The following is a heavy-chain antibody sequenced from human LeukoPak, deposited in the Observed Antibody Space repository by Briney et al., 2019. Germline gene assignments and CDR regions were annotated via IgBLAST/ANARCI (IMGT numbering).Heavy chain of an antibody. J-gene: IGHJ4*02. V-gene: IGHV4-59*02. CDR2: IYYSGST. CDR1: GGSVSGDY. Sequence: SETLSLTCTVSGGSVSGDYWSWIRQPPGKGLESIGYIYYSGSTNYNPSLKSRVTISVDTSKNQFSLKLNSVTAADTAVYYCAKPYHNGDYAYFDYWGRGTLVTVSS. CDR3: AKPYHNGDYAYFDY. D-gene: IGHD4-17*01.